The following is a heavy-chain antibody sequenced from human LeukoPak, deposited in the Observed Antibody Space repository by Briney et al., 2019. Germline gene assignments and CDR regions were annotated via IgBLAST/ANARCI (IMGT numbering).Heavy chain of an antibody. Sequence: GRSLRLSRAASGFTFDDYAMHWVRQAPGKGLEWVSGISWNSGSIGYADSVKGRFTISRDNAKNSLYLQMNSLRAEDTALYYCAKDTSAFLYSSSWTVRGQFDYWGQGTLVTVSS. V-gene: IGHV3-9*01. CDR2: ISWNSGSI. CDR1: GFTFDDYA. J-gene: IGHJ4*02. D-gene: IGHD6-13*01. CDR3: AKDTSAFLYSSSWTVRGQFDY.